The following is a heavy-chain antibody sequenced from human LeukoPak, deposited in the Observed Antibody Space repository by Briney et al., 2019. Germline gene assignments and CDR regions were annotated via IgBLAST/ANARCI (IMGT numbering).Heavy chain of an antibody. CDR2: INPNSGGT. D-gene: IGHD1-26*01. Sequence: ASVKVSCKASGYTFTVYYMHWVRQAPGQGLEWMGWINPNSGGTNYAQKFQGRVTMTRDTSISTAYMELSRLRSDDTAVYYCARELSAGSPFDYWGQGTLVTVSS. CDR1: GYTFTVYY. J-gene: IGHJ4*02. CDR3: ARELSAGSPFDY. V-gene: IGHV1-2*02.